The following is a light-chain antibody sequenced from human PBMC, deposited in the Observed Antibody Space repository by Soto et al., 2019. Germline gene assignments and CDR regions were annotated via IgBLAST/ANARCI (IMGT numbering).Light chain of an antibody. V-gene: IGLV2-23*01. CDR1: TSDIGSYNL. J-gene: IGLJ1*01. Sequence: QSALTQPASVSGSPGQSITISCSGTTSDIGSYNLVSWYQQHPGKAPKLMIYEGSKRPSGVSNRFSASKSGNTASLTISGLQAEDEADYYCCSYAGSTFGVYVFGTGTKLTVL. CDR2: EGS. CDR3: CSYAGSTFGVYV.